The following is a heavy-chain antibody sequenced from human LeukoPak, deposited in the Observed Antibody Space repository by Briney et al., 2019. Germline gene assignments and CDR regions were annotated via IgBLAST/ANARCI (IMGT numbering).Heavy chain of an antibody. V-gene: IGHV4-39*01. D-gene: IGHD2-21*01. CDR1: GGSISSSSYY. CDR2: IYYSGST. J-gene: IGHJ4*02. CDR3: ARQLFRFDY. Sequence: PSETLSLTCTVSGGSISSSSYYWGWIRQPPGKGLEWIGSIYYSGSTYYNPSLKSRVTISVDTSKNQFSLKLSSVTAADTAVYYCARQLFRFDYWGQGTLVTVSS.